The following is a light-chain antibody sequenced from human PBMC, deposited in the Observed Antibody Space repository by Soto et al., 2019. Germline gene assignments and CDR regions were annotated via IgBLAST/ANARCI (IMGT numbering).Light chain of an antibody. CDR2: TSS. CDR3: QQSYSMPFT. J-gene: IGKJ3*01. CDR1: QTIRSY. Sequence: DIQMTQYPTSLSASVGYRVTITCLASQTIRSYLNWYPQKPGKAPNLLISTSSSLQSGVPSRFSGSAYGTDFTLTINSLQPEDFATYYCQQSYSMPFTFGPGTQVDIK. V-gene: IGKV1-39*01.